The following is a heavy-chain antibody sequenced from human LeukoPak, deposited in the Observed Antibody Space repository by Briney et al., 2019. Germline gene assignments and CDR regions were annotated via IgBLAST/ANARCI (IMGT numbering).Heavy chain of an antibody. Sequence: PSETLSLICTVSGGSISSGDYYWSWIRQPPGKGLEWIAYMYYSGSTYYNPSLKSRVTMSADTSKNQLSLKLSSVTAADTAVYYCARPYYYDSRIDPWGQGILVTVSS. CDR3: ARPYYYDSRIDP. D-gene: IGHD3-22*01. J-gene: IGHJ5*02. CDR1: GGSISSGDYY. V-gene: IGHV4-30-4*01. CDR2: MYYSGST.